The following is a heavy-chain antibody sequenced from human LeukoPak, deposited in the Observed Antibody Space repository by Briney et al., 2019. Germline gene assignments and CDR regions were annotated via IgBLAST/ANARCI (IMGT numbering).Heavy chain of an antibody. Sequence: GSLRLSCAASGFTFSSYWMSWVRQAPGKGLEWIGSIYYSGSTYYNPSLKSRVTISVDTSKNQFSLKLSSVTAADTAVYYCADNGGRGGELLRLRGQGTLVTVSS. CDR3: ADNGGRGGELLRL. J-gene: IGHJ4*02. V-gene: IGHV4-59*05. CDR2: IYYSGST. CDR1: GFTFSSYW. D-gene: IGHD1-26*01.